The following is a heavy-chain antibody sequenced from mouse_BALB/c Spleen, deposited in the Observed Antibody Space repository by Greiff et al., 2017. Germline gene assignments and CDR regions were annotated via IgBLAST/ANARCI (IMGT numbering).Heavy chain of an antibody. V-gene: IGHV6-6*02. D-gene: IGHD2-3*01. CDR3: TRGDDGYFDY. J-gene: IGHJ2*01. CDR2: IRLKSNNYAT. Sequence: EVQVVESGGGLVQPGGSMKLSCVASGFTFSNYWMNWVRQSPEKGLEWVAEIRLKSNNYATHYAESVKGRFTISRDDSKSSVYLQMNNLRAEDTGIYYCTRGDDGYFDYWGQGTTLTVSS. CDR1: GFTFSNYW.